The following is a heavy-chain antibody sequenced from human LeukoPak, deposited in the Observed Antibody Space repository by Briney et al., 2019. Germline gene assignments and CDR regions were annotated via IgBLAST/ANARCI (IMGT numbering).Heavy chain of an antibody. CDR2: ISSSGSTI. CDR1: GFTFSDYY. D-gene: IGHD3-3*01. CDR3: ARDRHYDFWSGYYRGGAFDI. J-gene: IGHJ3*02. V-gene: IGHV3-11*04. Sequence: GGSLRLSCAASGFTFSDYYMSWIRQAPGKGLEWVSYISSSGSTIYYADSVKGRFTISRDIAKNSLYLQMNSLRAEDTAMYYCARDRHYDFWSGYYRGGAFDIWGQGTMVTVSS.